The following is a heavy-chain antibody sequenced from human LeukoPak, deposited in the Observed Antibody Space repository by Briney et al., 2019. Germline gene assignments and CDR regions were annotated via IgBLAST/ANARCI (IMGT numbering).Heavy chain of an antibody. CDR3: AKESSSSAAPGGAFDI. Sequence: GGSLRLSCAASGFTFSSYAMSWVRQAPGKGLEWVSAISGSGGSTYYADSVKGRFTISRDNSKNTLYLQMNSLRAEDTAVYYCAKESSSSAAPGGAFDIWGQGTMVTVSS. CDR1: GFTFSSYA. V-gene: IGHV3-23*01. CDR2: ISGSGGST. D-gene: IGHD6-6*01. J-gene: IGHJ3*02.